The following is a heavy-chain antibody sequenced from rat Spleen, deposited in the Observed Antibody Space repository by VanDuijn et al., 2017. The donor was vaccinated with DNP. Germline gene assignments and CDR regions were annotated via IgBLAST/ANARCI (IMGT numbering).Heavy chain of an antibody. J-gene: IGHJ2*01. CDR2: INTDGAST. CDR1: GFTFSSYW. V-gene: IGHV5-58*01. Sequence: EVQLVETGGGLVQPGRSLKLSCVASGFTFSSYWMYWIRQAPEKGLEWVATINTDGASTYYRDSVKGRFTISRDNAKSTLYLQMDSLRSEDTATYYCARPDYWGQGVMVTVSS. CDR3: ARPDY.